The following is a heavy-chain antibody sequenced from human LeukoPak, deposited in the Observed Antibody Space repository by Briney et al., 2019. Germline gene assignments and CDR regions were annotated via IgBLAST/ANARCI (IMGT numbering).Heavy chain of an antibody. V-gene: IGHV3-74*01. CDR2: INNDGSTT. D-gene: IGHD4-17*01. Sequence: GGSLRLSCAASGFTFGSSWMHWVRQAPGKGLVWVSRINNDGSTTSYADFVKGRFTISRDNAKNSLYLQMNNLGAEDSAVYYCARDSTVTTSFDYWGQGTLVTVSS. CDR3: ARDSTVTTSFDY. J-gene: IGHJ4*02. CDR1: GFTFGSSW.